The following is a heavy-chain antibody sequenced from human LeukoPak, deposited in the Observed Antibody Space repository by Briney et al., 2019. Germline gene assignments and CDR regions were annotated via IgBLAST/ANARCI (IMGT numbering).Heavy chain of an antibody. V-gene: IGHV4-4*07. CDR3: AREVVVAATYDY. CDR2: IYTSGNT. CDR1: GGSISSFY. J-gene: IGHJ4*02. Sequence: SETLSLTCTVSGGSISSFYWSWIRQPAGKGLEWIGRIYTSGNTNYNPSLKSRVTMSGDTSKNQFSLKLSSVTAADTAVYYCAREVVVAATYDYWGQGTLVTVSS. D-gene: IGHD2-15*01.